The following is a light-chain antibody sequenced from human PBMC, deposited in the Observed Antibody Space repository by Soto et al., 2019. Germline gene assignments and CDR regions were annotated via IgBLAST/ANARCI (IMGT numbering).Light chain of an antibody. V-gene: IGKV3-20*01. CDR1: QSVSSSY. CDR2: AAS. Sequence: ESVLTQSPCTLALSLGERATLSCRASQSVSSSYLAWYQQKPGQAPRLLIYAASSRATGIPDRFSGSGSGTDFTLTISRLEPEDFAVYYCQQYGSSPEWTFGQGTQVDIK. CDR3: QQYGSSPEWT. J-gene: IGKJ1*01.